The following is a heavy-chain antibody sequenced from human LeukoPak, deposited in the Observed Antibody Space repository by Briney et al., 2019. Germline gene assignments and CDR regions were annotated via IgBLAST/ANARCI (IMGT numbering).Heavy chain of an antibody. D-gene: IGHD3-16*01. CDR2: ISSSGGST. V-gene: IGHV3-23*01. CDR1: GLTFSNYA. Sequence: GGSLRLSCAVSGLTFSNYAMTWVRQAPGKGLEWVSSISSSGGSTYYADSVKGRFTISRDNSKNTLYLQMNSLRAEDTAVYYCATTMTTFFDYWGQGTLVTVSS. J-gene: IGHJ4*02. CDR3: ATTMTTFFDY.